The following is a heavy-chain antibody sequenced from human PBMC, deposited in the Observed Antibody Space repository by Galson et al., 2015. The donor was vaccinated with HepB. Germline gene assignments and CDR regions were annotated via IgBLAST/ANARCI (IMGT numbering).Heavy chain of an antibody. D-gene: IGHD4-17*01. CDR1: GFTFSYYT. V-gene: IGHV3-21*01. Sequence: LRLSCAASGFTFSYYTINWVRQAPGKGLEWVSSISGSSTYIYYTDSVWGRFTVSRDNSNDSLYLQMHSLRVEDTAVYYCARDRGRSDYGYYYGMDVWGQGTTVTVSS. CDR3: ARDRGRSDYGYYYGMDV. J-gene: IGHJ6*02. CDR2: ISGSSTYI.